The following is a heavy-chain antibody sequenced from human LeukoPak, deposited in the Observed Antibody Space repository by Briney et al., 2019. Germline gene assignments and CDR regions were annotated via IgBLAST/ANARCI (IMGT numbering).Heavy chain of an antibody. CDR2: MNPNSGNT. V-gene: IGHV1-8*01. CDR1: GYTFTSYD. J-gene: IGHJ4*02. CDR3: ARGRLRYFDWLFPYFDY. Sequence: ASVKVSCKASGYTFTSYDINWVREATGQGLEWMGWMNPNSGNTGYAQKFQGRVTMTRNTSISTAYMELSSLRSEYTAVYYCARGRLRYFDWLFPYFDYWGQGTLVTVSS. D-gene: IGHD3-9*01.